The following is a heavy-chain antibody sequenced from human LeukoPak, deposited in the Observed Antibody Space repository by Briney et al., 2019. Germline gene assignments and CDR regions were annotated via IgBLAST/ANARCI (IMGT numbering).Heavy chain of an antibody. V-gene: IGHV1-69*13. J-gene: IGHJ4*02. CDR2: IIPIFGTA. CDR1: GGTFRSYA. Sequence: ASVKVSCKASGGTFRSYAISWVRQAPGQGLEWMGGIIPIFGTANYAQKFQGRVTITADESTSTAYMELSSLRSEDTAVYYCARDRGYCRSTSCYNSFDNWGQGTLVTVSS. CDR3: ARDRGYCRSTSCYNSFDN. D-gene: IGHD2-2*02.